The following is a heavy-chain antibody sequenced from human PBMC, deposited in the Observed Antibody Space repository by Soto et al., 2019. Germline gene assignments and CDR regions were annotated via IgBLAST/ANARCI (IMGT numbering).Heavy chain of an antibody. Sequence: SETLSLTCTVSGTSISSFYWSWIRQPPGKGLGWIGDVYRTGSTNYNPSFKSRVTISVDPSKKQFSLKLRSVTTADTAVYYCAREVARITGTERWGQGTLVTVSS. D-gene: IGHD1-20*01. V-gene: IGHV4-59*01. CDR2: VYRTGST. J-gene: IGHJ4*02. CDR3: AREVARITGTER. CDR1: GTSISSFY.